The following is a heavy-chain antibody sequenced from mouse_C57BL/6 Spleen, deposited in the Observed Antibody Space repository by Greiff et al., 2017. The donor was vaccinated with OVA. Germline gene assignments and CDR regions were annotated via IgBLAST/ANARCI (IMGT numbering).Heavy chain of an antibody. CDR3: ARSILRTRWYFDV. Sequence: QVQLKQSGPELVKPGASVKISCKASGYAFSSSWMNWVKQRPGKGLEWIGRIYPGDGDTNYNGKFKGKATLTADKSSSTAYMQLSSLTSEDSAVYFCARSILRTRWYFDVWGTGTTVTVSS. J-gene: IGHJ1*03. D-gene: IGHD1-1*01. CDR2: IYPGDGDT. V-gene: IGHV1-82*01. CDR1: GYAFSSSW.